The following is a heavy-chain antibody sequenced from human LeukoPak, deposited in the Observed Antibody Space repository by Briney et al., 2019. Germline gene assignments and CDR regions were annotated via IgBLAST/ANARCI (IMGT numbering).Heavy chain of an antibody. J-gene: IGHJ4*02. CDR1: GGTFSSYA. D-gene: IGHD5-18*01. CDR3: ARGHSYGSSDY. CDR2: IIPILGIA. V-gene: IGHV1-69*04. Sequence: ASVKVSCKASGGTFSSYAISWVRQAPGQGLEWMGRIIPILGIANYAQKFQGRVTITADKSTSTAYMELSSLRSEDTAVYYCARGHSYGSSDYWGQGTLVTVSS.